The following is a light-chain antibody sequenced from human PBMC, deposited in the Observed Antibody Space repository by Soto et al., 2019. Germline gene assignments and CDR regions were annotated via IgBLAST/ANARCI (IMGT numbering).Light chain of an antibody. CDR3: QQTYSPPPT. CDR1: QSIRTS. V-gene: IGKV1-39*01. Sequence: DIQLTQSPSSLSASVGDRVTITCRTRQSIRTSLNWYQQRPGTAPRLLISAASVLQNGVPSRFSGAASETDFTLTISSLQPEDFATYYCQQTYSPPPTFVKGTKVEVK. CDR2: AAS. J-gene: IGKJ1*01.